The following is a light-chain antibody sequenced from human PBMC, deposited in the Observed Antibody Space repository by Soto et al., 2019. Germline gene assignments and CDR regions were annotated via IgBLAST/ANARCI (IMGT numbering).Light chain of an antibody. CDR2: GVS. V-gene: IGLV2-14*01. CDR1: SSDIGGYNY. Sequence: QSALTQPASVSGSPGQSITISCTGTSSDIGGYNYVSWYQQHPGKAPKLMIYGVSNRPSGVSGRFFGSKSGNTASLTISGLQPEDEADYYCSSYTASNILEVFGTGTKLTVL. J-gene: IGLJ1*01. CDR3: SSYTASNILEV.